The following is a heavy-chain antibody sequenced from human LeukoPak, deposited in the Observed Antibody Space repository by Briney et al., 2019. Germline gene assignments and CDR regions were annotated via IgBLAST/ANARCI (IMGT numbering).Heavy chain of an antibody. D-gene: IGHD1-1*01. V-gene: IGHV4-39*01. CDR3: ARHPRGWNLWFDP. Sequence: PSETLSLTCTVSGGSISSSSYYWGWIRQPPGKGLEWIGSIYYSGSTYYNPSLKGRVAISVDTSKNQFSLKLSSVTAADTAVYYCARHPRGWNLWFDPWGQGTLVTVSS. CDR1: GGSISSSSYY. J-gene: IGHJ5*02. CDR2: IYYSGST.